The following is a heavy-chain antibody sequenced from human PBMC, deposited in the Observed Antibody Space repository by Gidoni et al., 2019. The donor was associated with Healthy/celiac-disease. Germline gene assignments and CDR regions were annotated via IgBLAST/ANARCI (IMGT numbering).Heavy chain of an antibody. CDR3: AGYHDYHARFDP. D-gene: IGHD4-17*01. CDR1: GGTFSSYA. CDR2: IIPIFGTA. J-gene: IGHJ5*02. Sequence: QVQLVQSGAEVKKPGSSVKVACKASGGTFSSYAISWVRQAPGQGLEWMGGIIPIFGTANSAQKFQGRVTITADESTSTAYMELSSLRSEDTAVYYCAGYHDYHARFDPWGQGTLVTVSS. V-gene: IGHV1-69*01.